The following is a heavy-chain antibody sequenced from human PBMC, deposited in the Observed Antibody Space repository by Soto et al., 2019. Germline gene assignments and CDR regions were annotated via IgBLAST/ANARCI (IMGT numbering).Heavy chain of an antibody. D-gene: IGHD3-10*01. CDR1: GFTFSSFV. J-gene: IGHJ4*02. CDR2: ISGSGTST. Sequence: EVQLLESGGGLVQPGGSLRLSCAAPGFTFSSFVMSWFRQAPGKGPEWVSSISGSGTSTYYADSVKGRFTISRDNSKNTLYLQMNSLGAEDTAVYYCAKGSGGYYFDYWGQGTLVTVSS. CDR3: AKGSGGYYFDY. V-gene: IGHV3-23*01.